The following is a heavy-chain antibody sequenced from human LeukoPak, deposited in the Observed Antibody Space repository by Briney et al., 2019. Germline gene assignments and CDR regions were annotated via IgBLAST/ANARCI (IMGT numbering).Heavy chain of an antibody. CDR1: GFTFSDYY. CDR2: ISSSGSTI. V-gene: IGHV3-11*01. CDR3: ARGRDYYYYYMDV. J-gene: IGHJ6*03. Sequence: GGSLRLSCAASGFTFSDYYMSWIRQAPGKGLEWVSYISSSGSTIYYADSVKGRFTISRDNAKNSPYLQMNSLRAEDTAVYYCARGRDYYYYYMDVWGKGTTVTVSS.